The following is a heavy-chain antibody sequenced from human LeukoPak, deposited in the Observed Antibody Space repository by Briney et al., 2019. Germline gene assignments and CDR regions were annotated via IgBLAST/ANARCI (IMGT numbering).Heavy chain of an antibody. CDR1: GGSISSGGYC. Sequence: PSETLSLTCTVSGGSISSGGYCWSWIRQHPGKGLEWIGYIYYSGSTYYNPSLKSRVTISVDTSKNQFSLKLSSVTAADTAVYYCARSDYDILTAATEGMDWGQGTLVTVSS. D-gene: IGHD3-9*01. V-gene: IGHV4-31*03. CDR3: ARSDYDILTAATEGMD. J-gene: IGHJ4*02. CDR2: IYYSGST.